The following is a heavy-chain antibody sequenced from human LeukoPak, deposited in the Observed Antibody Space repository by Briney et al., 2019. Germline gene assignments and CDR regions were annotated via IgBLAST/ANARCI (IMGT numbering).Heavy chain of an antibody. J-gene: IGHJ4*02. V-gene: IGHV1-69*13. CDR2: IIPIFGTA. CDR1: GGTFSSYA. D-gene: IGHD5-12*01. Sequence: SVKVSCKASGGTFSSYAISWVRQAPGQRLEWMGGIIPIFGTANYAQKFQGRVTITADESTSTAYMELSSLRSEDTAVYYCARRVLRRGYSGYGGLDYWGQGTLVAVSS. CDR3: ARRVLRRGYSGYGGLDY.